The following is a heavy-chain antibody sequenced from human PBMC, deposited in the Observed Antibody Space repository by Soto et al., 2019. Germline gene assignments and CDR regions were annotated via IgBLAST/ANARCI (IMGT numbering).Heavy chain of an antibody. Sequence: CIRQAPGKGLEWVSSISSSSSYIYYADSVKGRFTISRDNAKNSLYLQMNSLRAEDTAVYYCARSPELYCGGDCYYYYGLAVRVKRSTVIVSS. CDR2: ISSSSSYI. CDR3: ARSPELYCGGDCYYYYGLAV. D-gene: IGHD2-21*02. J-gene: IGHJ6*01. V-gene: IGHV3-21*01.